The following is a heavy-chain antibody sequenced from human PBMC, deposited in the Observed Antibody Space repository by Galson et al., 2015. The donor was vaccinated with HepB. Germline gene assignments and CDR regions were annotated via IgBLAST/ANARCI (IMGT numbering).Heavy chain of an antibody. J-gene: IGHJ5*02. V-gene: IGHV1-69*13. Sequence: SVKVSCKASGGTFSSYAISWVRQAPGQGLEWMGGIIPIFGTANYAQKFQGRVTITADESTSTAYMELSSLRSEDTAVYYCASTHCSGGSCTLNWFDPWGQGTLVTVSS. CDR3: ASTHCSGGSCTLNWFDP. CDR2: IIPIFGTA. CDR1: GGTFSSYA. D-gene: IGHD2-15*01.